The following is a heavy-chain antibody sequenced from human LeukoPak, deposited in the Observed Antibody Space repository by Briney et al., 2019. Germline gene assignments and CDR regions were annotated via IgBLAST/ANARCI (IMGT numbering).Heavy chain of an antibody. V-gene: IGHV3-30-3*01. CDR3: ARDLASYSSSWYNYYYYYYMDV. CDR2: ISYDGSNK. D-gene: IGHD6-13*01. CDR1: GFTFSSYA. Sequence: GSLRLSCAASGFTFSSYAMHWVRQAPGKGLEWVAVISYDGSNKYYADSVKGRFTISRDNSKNTLYLQMNSLRAEDTAVYYCARDLASYSSSWYNYYYYYYMDVWGKGTTVTVSS. J-gene: IGHJ6*03.